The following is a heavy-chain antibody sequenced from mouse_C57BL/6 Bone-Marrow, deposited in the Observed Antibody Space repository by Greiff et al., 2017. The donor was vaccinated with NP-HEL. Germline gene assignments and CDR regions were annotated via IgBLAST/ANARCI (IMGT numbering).Heavy chain of an antibody. J-gene: IGHJ2*01. CDR1: GFSLSTSGMG. CDR3: ARKVYYSIYFDY. V-gene: IGHV8-12*01. CDR2: IYWDDDK. D-gene: IGHD2-5*01. Sequence: QVTLKESGPGILQSSQTLSLTCSFSGFSLSTSGMGVSWIRQPSGKGLEWLAHIYWDDDKRYNPSLKSRLTISKDTSRNQVFLKITSVDTADTATYYCARKVYYSIYFDYWGQGTTLTVSS.